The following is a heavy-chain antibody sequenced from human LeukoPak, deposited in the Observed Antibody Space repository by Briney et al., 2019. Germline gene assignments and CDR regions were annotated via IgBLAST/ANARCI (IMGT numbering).Heavy chain of an antibody. J-gene: IGHJ3*02. CDR2: IYYSGST. D-gene: IGHD3-3*01. CDR1: GGSISSYY. V-gene: IGHV4-59*01. Sequence: SETLSLTCTVSGGSISSYYWSWIRQPPGKGLEWIGYIYYSGSTNYNPSLKSRVTISVDTSKNQFSLKLSSVTAADTALYYCAGDWPDRITIFGVGAGFDISGPGKTVTVSS. CDR3: AGDWPDRITIFGVGAGFDI.